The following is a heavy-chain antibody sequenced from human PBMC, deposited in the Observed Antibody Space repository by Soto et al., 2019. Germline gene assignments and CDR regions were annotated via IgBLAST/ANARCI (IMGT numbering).Heavy chain of an antibody. CDR1: GGTFSRHA. CDR3: ARAAIYGCSWSVWFDL. J-gene: IGHJ5*02. D-gene: IGHD6-13*01. CDR2: IIPLFGTT. V-gene: IGHV1-69*01. Sequence: QVQLVQSGSEVKMPGSSVKVSCKTSGGTFSRHAINWVRQAPGQGLEWMGGIIPLFGTTNYAQKFKGRVTISVDESTSTAYMELSSLESEVAVVYYCARAAIYGCSWSVWFDLWGHATLVPVSS.